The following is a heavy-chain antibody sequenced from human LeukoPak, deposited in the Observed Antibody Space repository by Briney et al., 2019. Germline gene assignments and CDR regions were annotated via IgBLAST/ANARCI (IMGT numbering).Heavy chain of an antibody. J-gene: IGHJ3*02. V-gene: IGHV4-59*08. CDR3: ARHIVVVTATDAFDI. D-gene: IGHD2-21*02. CDR2: IYYSGST. Sequence: PGGSLRLSCAASGFTFSDYYMSWIRQPPGKGLEWIGYIYYSGSTNYNPSLKSRVTISVDTSKNQFSLKLSSVTAADTAVYYCARHIVVVTATDAFDIWGQGTMVTVSS. CDR1: GFTFSDYY.